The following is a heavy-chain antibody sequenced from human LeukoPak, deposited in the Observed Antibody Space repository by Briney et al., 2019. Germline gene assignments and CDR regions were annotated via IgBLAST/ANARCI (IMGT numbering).Heavy chain of an antibody. D-gene: IGHD6-13*01. Sequence: GGSLRLSCAASGFTFSSYGMHWVRQAPGKGLEWVANIKQDGSEKYYVDSVKGRFTISRDNAKNSLYLQMNSLRAEDTAVYYCARDHSSWYGFDYWGQGTLVTVSS. CDR1: GFTFSSYG. J-gene: IGHJ4*02. V-gene: IGHV3-7*01. CDR3: ARDHSSWYGFDY. CDR2: IKQDGSEK.